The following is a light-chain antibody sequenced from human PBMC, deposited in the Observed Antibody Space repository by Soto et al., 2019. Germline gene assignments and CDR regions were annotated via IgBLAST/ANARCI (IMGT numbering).Light chain of an antibody. CDR2: DAS. Sequence: IVMTQSPATLSVSPGERATLSCRASQSVSSRLAWYQQKRGQAPRLLIYDASTRATGIPARFSGSGSGTEFNLTISSLQSEDFAVYYCQQYNSWPLTFGGGTKVDIK. J-gene: IGKJ4*01. CDR3: QQYNSWPLT. CDR1: QSVSSR. V-gene: IGKV3-15*01.